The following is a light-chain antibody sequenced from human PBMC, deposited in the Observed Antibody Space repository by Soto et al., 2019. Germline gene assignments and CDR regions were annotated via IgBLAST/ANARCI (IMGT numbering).Light chain of an antibody. V-gene: IGKV3-20*01. CDR2: GAS. J-gene: IGKJ3*01. CDR3: QQYGSSPLFT. Sequence: EIVLTQSPGTLSLSPGERATLSCRASQSVSSSYLAWYQQKPDQAPRLLIYGASSRATGIPDMFSGSGSGTDFTLTISRLEPEDFAVYYCQQYGSSPLFTFGPGTKVDIK. CDR1: QSVSSSY.